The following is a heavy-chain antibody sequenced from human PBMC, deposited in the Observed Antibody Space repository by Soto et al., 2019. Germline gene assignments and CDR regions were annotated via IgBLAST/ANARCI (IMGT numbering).Heavy chain of an antibody. Sequence: QVQLVQSGAEVKKPGSSVKVSCKASGGTFSSYAISWVRQAPGQGLEWMGGIIPILGTANYAKKFQGRVTITADESTSTAYMELSSLRSEDTAVYYCARMVTHTGMSYWGQGTLVTVSS. D-gene: IGHD5-18*01. CDR3: ARMVTHTGMSY. V-gene: IGHV1-69*01. CDR2: IIPILGTA. CDR1: GGTFSSYA. J-gene: IGHJ4*02.